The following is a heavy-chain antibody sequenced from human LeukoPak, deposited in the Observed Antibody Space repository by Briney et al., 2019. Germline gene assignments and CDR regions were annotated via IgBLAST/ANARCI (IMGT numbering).Heavy chain of an antibody. V-gene: IGHV3-23*01. J-gene: IGHJ4*02. D-gene: IGHD3-10*01. Sequence: GGSLRLSCAASGFTFSSYAMSWVRQAPGKGLEWVPGISGSDGSTNYADSVKGRFTISRDNAKKCLDLQINSLRAEDTALYYCAKGSYGSGSYVDYWGQGTLITVSS. CDR1: GFTFSSYA. CDR3: AKGSYGSGSYVDY. CDR2: ISGSDGST.